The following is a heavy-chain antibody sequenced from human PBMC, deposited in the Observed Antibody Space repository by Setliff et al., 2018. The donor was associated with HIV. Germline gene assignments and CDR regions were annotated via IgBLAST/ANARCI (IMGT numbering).Heavy chain of an antibody. CDR3: ARQPGVVVPAALSSFVYYYYYMDV. CDR1: GFTFDDYG. D-gene: IGHD2-2*01. Sequence: LRLSCAASGFTFDDYGMSWVRQAPGKGLEWVSGINWNGGSTGYADSVKGRFTISRDNAKNSLYLQMNSLRAEDTALYYCARQPGVVVPAALSSFVYYYYYMDVWGKGTTVTVSS. J-gene: IGHJ6*03. V-gene: IGHV3-20*04. CDR2: INWNGGST.